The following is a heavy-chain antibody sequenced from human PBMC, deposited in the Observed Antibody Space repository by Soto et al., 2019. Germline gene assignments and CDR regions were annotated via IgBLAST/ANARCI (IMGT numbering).Heavy chain of an antibody. CDR2: IREDGSEK. Sequence: GGSLRLSWAASGFTSSNAWMTWVRQGPGKGLEWVANIREDGSEKYYVDSVKGRFTISRDNAKNSLYLQMNNLRVEDTAVYYCAVAYGLDVWGQGTTVTVS. CDR1: GFTSSNAW. V-gene: IGHV3-7*01. CDR3: AVAYGLDV. J-gene: IGHJ6*02. D-gene: IGHD2-15*01.